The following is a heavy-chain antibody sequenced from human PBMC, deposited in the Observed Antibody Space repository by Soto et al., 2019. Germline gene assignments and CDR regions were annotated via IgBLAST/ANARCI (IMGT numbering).Heavy chain of an antibody. J-gene: IGHJ4*02. V-gene: IGHV3-23*01. CDR1: GFTFSSYA. Sequence: EVQLLESGGGLVQPGGSLRLSCAASGFTFSSYAMSWVRQAPGKGLEWVSAISGSGGSTYYADSVKGRFTSSRDNSKNTLYMQMNSLRADDTAVYYCAKSTPDCSSTSCYGPFDYWGQGTLVTVSS. CDR3: AKSTPDCSSTSCYGPFDY. D-gene: IGHD2-2*01. CDR2: ISGSGGST.